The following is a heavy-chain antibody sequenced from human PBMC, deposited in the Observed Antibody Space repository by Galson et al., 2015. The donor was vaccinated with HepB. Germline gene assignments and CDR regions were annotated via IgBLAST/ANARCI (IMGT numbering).Heavy chain of an antibody. V-gene: IGHV3-21*01. CDR1: GFTFSSDS. D-gene: IGHD3-10*01. Sequence: SLRLSCAASGFTFSSDSMNWVRQAPGKGLEWVSSISSYSSYIYYADSVKGRFTISRDNAKNSLYLQMNSLRAEDTAVYYCASGYGSGSFNFHHWGQGTLVTVSA. CDR2: ISSYSSYI. J-gene: IGHJ4*02. CDR3: ASGYGSGSFNFHH.